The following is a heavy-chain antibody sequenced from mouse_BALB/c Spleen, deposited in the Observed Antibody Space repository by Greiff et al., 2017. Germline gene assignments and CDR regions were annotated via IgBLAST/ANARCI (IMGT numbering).Heavy chain of an antibody. CDR3: ARENYYGSTPFDY. V-gene: IGHV5-4*02. J-gene: IGHJ2*01. CDR1: GFTFSDYY. D-gene: IGHD1-1*01. Sequence: VMLVESGGGLVKPGGSLKLSCAASGFTFSDYYMYWVRQTPEKRLEWVATISDGGSYTYYPDSVKGRFTISRDNAKNNLYLQMSSLKSEDTAMYYCARENYYGSTPFDYWGQGTTLTVSS. CDR2: ISDGGSYT.